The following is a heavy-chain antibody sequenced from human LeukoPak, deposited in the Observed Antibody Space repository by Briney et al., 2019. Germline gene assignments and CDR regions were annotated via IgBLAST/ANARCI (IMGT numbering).Heavy chain of an antibody. D-gene: IGHD3-16*01. CDR1: GIIFSNYG. Sequence: GGSLRLSCEASGIIFSNYGMNWVRQAPGKRLEWVSGISPSGGTTYYADSLKGRFSISSDNSKNTVYLQMNSLRADDTAVYYCARDLSWGAFIWGQGTMVTVSS. CDR3: ARDLSWGAFI. V-gene: IGHV3-23*01. J-gene: IGHJ3*02. CDR2: ISPSGGTT.